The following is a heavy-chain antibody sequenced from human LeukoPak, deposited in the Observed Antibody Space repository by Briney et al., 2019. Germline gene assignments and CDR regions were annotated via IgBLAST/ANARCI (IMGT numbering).Heavy chain of an antibody. CDR3: GRVLGGGSGY. D-gene: IGHD3-16*01. V-gene: IGHV3-74*01. CDR2: INEDGSIT. Sequence: GGSLRLSCAVSGFTFRTYWMHWVRQVPGEGLVWVSRINEDGSITNYADSVKGRFSISRDNAENTLYLQMNSLRAEDTAVYYWGRVLGGGSGYWGQGTWSPSPQ. CDR1: GFTFRTYW. J-gene: IGHJ4*02.